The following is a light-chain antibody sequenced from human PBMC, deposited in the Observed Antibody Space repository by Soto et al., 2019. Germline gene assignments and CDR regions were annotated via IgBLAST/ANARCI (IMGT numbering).Light chain of an antibody. J-gene: IGKJ2*01. V-gene: IGKV3-20*01. Sequence: EIELTQSPGTLSLSPGERATLSCRASQTVSNNYLAWYQQKPGQAPRLLIFGASTRATGIPDRFSGSGSGTDFTLTINRLEPGDFAVYYCQQYGSSLHAFGQGTKLEIK. CDR1: QTVSNNY. CDR3: QQYGSSLHA. CDR2: GAS.